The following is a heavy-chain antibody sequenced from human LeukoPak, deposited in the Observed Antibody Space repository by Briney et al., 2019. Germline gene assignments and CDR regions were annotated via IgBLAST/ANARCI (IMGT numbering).Heavy chain of an antibody. CDR2: INHSGST. CDR1: GYSISSGYY. Sequence: PSETLSLTCTVSGYSISSGYYWGWIRQPPGKGLEWIGSINHSGSTYYNPSLKSRFTISVDTSKNQFSLKMRSVTAADTAVYYCARVLIVSWELLGIEYWGQGTLVTVSS. CDR3: ARVLIVSWELLGIEY. V-gene: IGHV4-38-2*02. J-gene: IGHJ4*02. D-gene: IGHD1-26*01.